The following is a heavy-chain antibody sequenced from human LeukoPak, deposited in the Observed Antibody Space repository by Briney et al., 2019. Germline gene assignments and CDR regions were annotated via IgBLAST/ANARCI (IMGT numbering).Heavy chain of an antibody. J-gene: IGHJ4*02. V-gene: IGHV4-59*02. Sequence: PPETLSLTCTISGGSVSDSYWSWIRQSPGKGLEWIGYIYYTGSTTYNPSLKSRVTISADTSKNQFSLMLSSVTAADTAVYYCASRELENDYWDQGTLVNVSS. D-gene: IGHD1-7*01. CDR3: ASRELENDY. CDR2: IYYTGST. CDR1: GGSVSDSY.